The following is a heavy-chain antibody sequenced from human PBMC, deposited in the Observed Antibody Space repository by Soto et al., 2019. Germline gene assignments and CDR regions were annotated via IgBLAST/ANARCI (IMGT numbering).Heavy chain of an antibody. CDR2: IYYSGST. Sequence: PSETLSLTCTVSGGSISSSSYYWGWIRQPPGKGLEWIGSIYYSGSTYYNPSLKSRVTISVDTSKNQFSLKLSSVTAADTAVYYCAGKTAAASQYYYYYYMDVWGKGTTVTVSS. D-gene: IGHD6-13*01. V-gene: IGHV4-39*01. CDR3: AGKTAAASQYYYYYYMDV. CDR1: GGSISSSSYY. J-gene: IGHJ6*03.